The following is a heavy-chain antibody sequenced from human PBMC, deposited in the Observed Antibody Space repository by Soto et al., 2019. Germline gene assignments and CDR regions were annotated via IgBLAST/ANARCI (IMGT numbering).Heavy chain of an antibody. J-gene: IGHJ6*03. CDR1: GFIFSNYD. Sequence: EVQLVESGGGLVQPGGSLRLSCAASGFIFSNYDMHWVRQVSGKGLEWVSAIGTLGDTFYAGSVKGRFTISRENAENSLYLQVNSQRDGDTAVYVCARGPPGPDISMCRGYMDVWGKGSTVTVSS. D-gene: IGHD5-12*01. CDR3: ARGPPGPDISMCRGYMDV. V-gene: IGHV3-13*01. CDR2: IGTLGDT.